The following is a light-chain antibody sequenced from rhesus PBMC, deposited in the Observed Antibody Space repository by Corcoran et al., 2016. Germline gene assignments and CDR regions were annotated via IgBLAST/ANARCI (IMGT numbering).Light chain of an antibody. J-gene: IGLJ1*01. CDR1: SSDIGDYNR. Sequence: QAAPTQSPSVSGSPGPSVTISCTGSSSDIGDYNRVSWYQQRPGRAPKLMIYEVSKRPSGVSDRFSGSKSGNTASLTISGLQAEDEADYYCSSYASSNTYIFGVGTRVTVL. CDR2: EVS. CDR3: SSYASSNTYI. V-gene: IGLV2-13*03.